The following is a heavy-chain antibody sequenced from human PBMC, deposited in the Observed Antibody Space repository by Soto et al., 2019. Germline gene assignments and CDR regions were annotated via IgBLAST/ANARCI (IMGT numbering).Heavy chain of an antibody. V-gene: IGHV4-39*01. Sequence: TSETLSLTCTVSGDSISSSNYYWGWIRQPPGKGLEWIANIYYSGSTYYNPSLRSRVSISVDTSKDQFSLRLSSVTAADTAVYYCASHVDPREQWLATTTNPLWFDPWGQGILVTVSS. CDR2: IYYSGST. CDR1: GDSISSSNYY. CDR3: ASHVDPREQWLATTTNPLWFDP. D-gene: IGHD6-19*01. J-gene: IGHJ5*02.